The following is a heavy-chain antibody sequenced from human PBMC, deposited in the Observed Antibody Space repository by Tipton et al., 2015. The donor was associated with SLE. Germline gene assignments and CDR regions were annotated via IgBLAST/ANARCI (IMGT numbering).Heavy chain of an antibody. D-gene: IGHD3-10*01. CDR3: ARGGGILWSGDLAGYYYAMDV. J-gene: IGHJ6*02. V-gene: IGHV6-1*01. CDR1: GDSVSSNSAA. Sequence: PGLVKPSQTLSLTCAISGDSVSSNSAAWNWIRQSPSRGLEWLGRTYYRSNWYNDYAISVQGRISINPDTSKNQFSLKLTSVTAADTAVYYCARGGGILWSGDLAGYYYAMDVWGQGTTVTVSS. CDR2: TYYRSNWYN.